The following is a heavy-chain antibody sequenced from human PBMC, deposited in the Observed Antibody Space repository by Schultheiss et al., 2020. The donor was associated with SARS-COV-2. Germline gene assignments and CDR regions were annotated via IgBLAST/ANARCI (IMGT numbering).Heavy chain of an antibody. Sequence: ASVKVSCKASGYTFTGYYMHWVRQAPGQGFEWMGWINPNNGDTNYAQKFQGRVTMTRDTSISTAYMELSWLRSDDTAVYFCARGARSSTRVFDYWGQGTLVTVSS. CDR2: INPNNGDT. V-gene: IGHV1-2*02. CDR1: GYTFTGYY. CDR3: ARGARSSTRVFDY. J-gene: IGHJ4*02. D-gene: IGHD2-2*01.